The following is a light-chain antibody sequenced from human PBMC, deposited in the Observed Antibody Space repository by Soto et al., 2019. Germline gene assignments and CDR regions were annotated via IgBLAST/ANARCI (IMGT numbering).Light chain of an antibody. Sequence: DIQMTQSPSSLSASVGDRVTITCRASQDITRWLAGYQQKPGTAPKLLIYGASSLQSGVPSRFSGSGSGTDFTLTISRLEPEDFAVYYCQQYGSSITFGQGTRLEIK. CDR2: GAS. CDR3: QQYGSSIT. V-gene: IGKV1D-16*01. J-gene: IGKJ5*01. CDR1: QDITRW.